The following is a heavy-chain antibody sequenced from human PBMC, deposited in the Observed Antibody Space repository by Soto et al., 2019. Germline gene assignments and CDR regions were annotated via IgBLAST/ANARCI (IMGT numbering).Heavy chain of an antibody. CDR2: IYWDDDK. CDR3: AHIPNYYQYDWFDP. J-gene: IGHJ5*02. D-gene: IGHD3-16*01. V-gene: IGHV2-5*02. Sequence: QITLKESGPTLVKPTQTLTLTCTFSGFSLTTRGVGVGWISQPPGKALECLALIYWDDDKRYSPSLQSRLSITKATSKNQVVLTMTNVDPVDTATYYCAHIPNYYQYDWFDPWGQGTLVSVSS. CDR1: GFSLTTRGVG.